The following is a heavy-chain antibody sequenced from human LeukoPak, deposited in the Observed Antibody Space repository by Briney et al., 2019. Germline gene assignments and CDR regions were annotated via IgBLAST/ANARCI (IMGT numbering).Heavy chain of an antibody. CDR3: ARDVLPVIVVVPAAMNGVDY. CDR1: GFTFRSYA. V-gene: IGHV3-23*01. Sequence: QPGGSLRLSCAASGFTFRSYAMNWVRQAPGKGLEWVSAISGSGSATYYADSVKGRFTISRDNSKNTLYLQMNSLRAEDTAVYYCARDVLPVIVVVPAAMNGVDYWGQGTLVTVSS. D-gene: IGHD2-2*01. J-gene: IGHJ4*02. CDR2: ISGSGSAT.